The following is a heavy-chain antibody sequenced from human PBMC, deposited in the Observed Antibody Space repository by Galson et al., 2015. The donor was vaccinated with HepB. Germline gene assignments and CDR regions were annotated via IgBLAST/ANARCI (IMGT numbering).Heavy chain of an antibody. CDR2: ISGSGGST. CDR1: GFTFSSYG. V-gene: IGHV3-23*01. D-gene: IGHD3-22*01. CDR3: AKVNHYYDTSGAAID. Sequence: SLRLSCAASGFTFSSYGMSWVRQAPGKGLEWVSAISGSGGSTYYADSVKGRFTISRDNSKNTLYLQMNSLRAEDTAVYYCAKVNHYYDTSGAAIDWGQGTLVTVSS. J-gene: IGHJ4*02.